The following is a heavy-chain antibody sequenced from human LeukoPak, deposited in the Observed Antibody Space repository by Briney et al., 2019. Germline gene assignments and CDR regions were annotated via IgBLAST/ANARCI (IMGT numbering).Heavy chain of an antibody. D-gene: IGHD7-27*01. CDR2: ISGSGGST. CDR3: AIDPNWGTHS. CDR1: GFIFSTYA. Sequence: GGSLRLSCAASGFIFSTYAMSWVRQAPGKGLEWVSAISGSGGSTYFADSVKGRFTISRDNSKNALYLQMNSLRVEDTAVYYCAIDPNWGTHSWGQGVLVTVSS. V-gene: IGHV3-23*01. J-gene: IGHJ4*02.